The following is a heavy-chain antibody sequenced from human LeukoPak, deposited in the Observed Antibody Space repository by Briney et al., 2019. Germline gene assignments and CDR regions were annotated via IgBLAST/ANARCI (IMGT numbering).Heavy chain of an antibody. CDR3: AKSRSSSVSCYNY. CDR2: ISGSGDST. J-gene: IGHJ4*02. V-gene: IGHV3-23*01. D-gene: IGHD2-2*02. Sequence: GGSLRLSCAASGFIFNNYAMNWVRQAPGKGLEWVSGISGSGDSTFYADSVKGRFTISRDNSKNTLDLQMNCLRAEDTAVYYCAKSRSSSVSCYNYWGQGTLVTVSS. CDR1: GFIFNNYA.